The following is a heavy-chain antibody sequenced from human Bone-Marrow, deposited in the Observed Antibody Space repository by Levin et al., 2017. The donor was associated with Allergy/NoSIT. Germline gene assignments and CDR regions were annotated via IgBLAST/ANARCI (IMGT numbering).Heavy chain of an antibody. CDR3: ARDLGYDYVWGRGGFDY. Sequence: KISCKASGGTFSSYAISWVRQAPGQGLEWMGGIIPIFGTANYAQKFQGRVTITADESTSTAYMELSSLRSEDTAVYYCARDLGYDYVWGRGGFDYWGQGTLVTVSS. J-gene: IGHJ4*02. CDR2: IIPIFGTA. CDR1: GGTFSSYA. D-gene: IGHD3-16*01. V-gene: IGHV1-69*01.